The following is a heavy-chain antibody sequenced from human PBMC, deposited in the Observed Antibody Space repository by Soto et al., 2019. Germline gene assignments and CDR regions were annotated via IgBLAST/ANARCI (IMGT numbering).Heavy chain of an antibody. V-gene: IGHV3-30*03. Sequence: ESGGGVVQPGRSLRLSCAASGFTFSSYGMHWVRQAPGKGLEWVALISYDGSKTFYAESVKGRFTISRDNSMNTLYLQMHSLRPADTALYYCVRDTIAVTQHGLDSWGQGALVTVSS. J-gene: IGHJ5*01. D-gene: IGHD6-19*01. CDR1: GFTFSSYG. CDR2: ISYDGSKT. CDR3: VRDTIAVTQHGLDS.